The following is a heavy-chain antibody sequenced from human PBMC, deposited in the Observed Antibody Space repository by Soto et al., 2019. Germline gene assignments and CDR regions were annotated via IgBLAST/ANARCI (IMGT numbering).Heavy chain of an antibody. CDR2: INPSGSS. D-gene: IGHD3-3*01. CDR3: GKGGIHAPFTTFGMVINGKDWLDA. J-gene: IGHJ5*02. V-gene: IGHV4-34*01. Sequence: SQTLSLTCAVYGGSFSGYYWRGIREPLGKGLEWIGEINPSGSSNYNPSLKSRVTISVETSNNQFSLKLSSVTTADTALYYCGKGGIHAPFTTFGMVINGKDWLDACGQTTPVTVSS. CDR1: GGSFSGYY.